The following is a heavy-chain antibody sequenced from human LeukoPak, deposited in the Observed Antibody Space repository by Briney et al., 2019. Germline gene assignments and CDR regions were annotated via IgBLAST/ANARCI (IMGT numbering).Heavy chain of an antibody. CDR3: ARHGCSGGSCYLNYYYYYGMDV. J-gene: IGHJ6*02. CDR1: GDSISRYY. D-gene: IGHD2-15*01. Sequence: SETLSLTCTVSGDSISRYYWHWIRQPPGKGLEWIGEINHSGSTNYNPSLKSRVTISVDTSKNQFSLKLSSVTAADTAVYYCARHGCSGGSCYLNYYYYYGMDVWGQGTTVTVSS. CDR2: INHSGST. V-gene: IGHV4-34*01.